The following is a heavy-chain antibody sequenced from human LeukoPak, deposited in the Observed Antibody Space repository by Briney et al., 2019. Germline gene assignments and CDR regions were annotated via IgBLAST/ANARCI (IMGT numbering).Heavy chain of an antibody. V-gene: IGHV1-46*01. CDR1: GYTFTSCY. CDR3: ARARDGYNDLDY. CDR2: INPSGGST. J-gene: IGHJ4*02. D-gene: IGHD5-24*01. Sequence: ASVKVSCKASGYTFTSCYMHWVRQAPGQGLAWMGIINPSGGSTSYAQKFQGRVTMTRDMSTSTVYMELSSLRSEDTAADYCARARDGYNDLDYWGQGTLVTVSS.